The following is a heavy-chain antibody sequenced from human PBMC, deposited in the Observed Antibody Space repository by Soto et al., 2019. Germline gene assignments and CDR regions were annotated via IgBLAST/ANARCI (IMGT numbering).Heavy chain of an antibody. V-gene: IGHV3-23*01. D-gene: IGHD3-10*01. Sequence: EVQLLESGGGLVQPGGSLRLSCAASGFTFSSYAMSWVRQAPGKGLEWVSAISGSGGSTYYADSVKGRFTSYRDNSKKSLYLQMNSLRAEDTAVYYCAPHLWFGELYYWGQGTLVTVSS. CDR3: APHLWFGELYY. J-gene: IGHJ4*02. CDR2: ISGSGGST. CDR1: GFTFSSYA.